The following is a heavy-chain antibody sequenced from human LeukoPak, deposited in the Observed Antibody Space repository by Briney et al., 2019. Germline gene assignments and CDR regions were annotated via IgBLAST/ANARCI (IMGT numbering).Heavy chain of an antibody. D-gene: IGHD3-16*02. Sequence: GASVRVSCKASGYTFTGYYMHWVRQAPGQGLEWMGWINPNSGGTNYAQKFQGRVTMTRDTSISTAYMELSRLRSDDTAVYYCARTSMIMFGGVIVGNDYWGQGTLVTVSS. V-gene: IGHV1-2*02. J-gene: IGHJ4*02. CDR1: GYTFTGYY. CDR3: ARTSMIMFGGVIVGNDY. CDR2: INPNSGGT.